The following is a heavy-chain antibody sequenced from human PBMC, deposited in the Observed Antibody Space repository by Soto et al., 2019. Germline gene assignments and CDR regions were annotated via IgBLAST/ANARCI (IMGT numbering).Heavy chain of an antibody. V-gene: IGHV1-69*13. Sequence: SVKVSCKASGYTFTSYAMHWVRQAPGQGLEWMGGIIPIFGTANYAQKFQGRVTITADESTSTAYMELSSLRSEDTAVYYCARDGYCSSTSCYSRAYYYYYGMDVWGQGTTVTVSS. CDR1: GYTFTSYA. CDR2: IIPIFGTA. D-gene: IGHD2-2*03. J-gene: IGHJ6*02. CDR3: ARDGYCSSTSCYSRAYYYYYGMDV.